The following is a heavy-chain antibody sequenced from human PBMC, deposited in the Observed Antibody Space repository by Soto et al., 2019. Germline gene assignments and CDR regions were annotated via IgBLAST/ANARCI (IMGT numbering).Heavy chain of an antibody. CDR2: IYYSGST. CDR1: GGSISSSSYY. CDR3: ARGLDDILAGYYFPSSAFDY. D-gene: IGHD3-9*01. Sequence: SETLSLTCTVSGGSISSSSYYWGWIRQPPGKGLEWIGSIYYSGSTYYNPSLKSRVTISVDTSKNQFSLKLSSVTAADTAAYYCARGLDDILAGYYFPSSAFDYWGQGTLVTVSS. J-gene: IGHJ4*02. V-gene: IGHV4-39*07.